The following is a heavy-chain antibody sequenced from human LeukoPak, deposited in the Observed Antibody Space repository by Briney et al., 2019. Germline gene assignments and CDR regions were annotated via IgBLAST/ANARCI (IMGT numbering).Heavy chain of an antibody. Sequence: RASVKVSCKASGYTFTSYGISWVRQAPGQGLEWMGWISAYNGNTNYAQKLQGRVTMTRDTSTSTVYMELSSLRSEDTAVYYCARDRELLWFGEFGYWGQGTLVTVSS. J-gene: IGHJ4*02. CDR2: ISAYNGNT. CDR3: ARDRELLWFGEFGY. V-gene: IGHV1-18*01. CDR1: GYTFTSYG. D-gene: IGHD3-10*01.